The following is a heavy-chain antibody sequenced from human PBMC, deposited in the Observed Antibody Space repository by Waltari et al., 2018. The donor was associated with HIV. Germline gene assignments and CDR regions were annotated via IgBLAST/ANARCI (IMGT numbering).Heavy chain of an antibody. V-gene: IGHV3-30*18. D-gene: IGHD4-17*01. J-gene: IGHJ6*02. CDR3: TKERADGDFRLTPLDYGMDV. CDR2: IWSNGNNT. Sequence: VPLVASVGGVVQPGRSLRLTCAHSVVCLSRPGFHSARQAPGKGLEWLAMIWSNGNNTYYADSVKGRFTTSRDKSNKIMYLQLASLRPDDSAIYYCTKERADGDFRLTPLDYGMDVWGQGTTVTVAS. CDR1: VVCLSRPG.